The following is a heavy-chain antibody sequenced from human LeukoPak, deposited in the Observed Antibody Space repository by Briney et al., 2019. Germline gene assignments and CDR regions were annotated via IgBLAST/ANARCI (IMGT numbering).Heavy chain of an antibody. Sequence: EKSLRLSCAASGFTFNNYGMHWVRQAPGKGLEWVAVISYDGRNKHYPDSVKGRFTISRDISTDTLWLQMDSLRTEDTAAYYCAKGPIRGTAAAIDYWGQGTLVTVSS. D-gene: IGHD2-2*01. V-gene: IGHV3-30*18. CDR2: ISYDGRNK. J-gene: IGHJ4*02. CDR3: AKGPIRGTAAAIDY. CDR1: GFTFNNYG.